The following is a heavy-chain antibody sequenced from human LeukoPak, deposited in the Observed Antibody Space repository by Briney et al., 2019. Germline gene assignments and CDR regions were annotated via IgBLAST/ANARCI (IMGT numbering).Heavy chain of an antibody. CDR2: IKQDGSEE. V-gene: IGHV3-7*01. Sequence: GGSLRLSCAASGFTFSSNWMSWVRQAPGKGLEWVANIKQDGSEEIYVDSVKGRFTISRDNAKNSLYLQMNSLRAEDTAVYYCARDTRDYYGSGSWRYFDYWGQGTLVTVSS. CDR3: ARDTRDYYGSGSWRYFDY. J-gene: IGHJ4*02. CDR1: GFTFSSNW. D-gene: IGHD3-10*01.